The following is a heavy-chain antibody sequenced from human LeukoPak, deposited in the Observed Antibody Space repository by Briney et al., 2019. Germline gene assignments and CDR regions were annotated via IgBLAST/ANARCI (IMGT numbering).Heavy chain of an antibody. CDR2: INHSGST. J-gene: IGHJ4*02. V-gene: IGHV4-34*01. CDR3: ARDLLDAGSGWPTDMDY. Sequence: SETLSLTCAVYGGSFSGYYWSWIRQPPGKGLEWIGEINHSGSTNYNPSLKSRVTISVDTSKNQFSLKLSSVTAADTAVYYCARDLLDAGSGWPTDMDYWGQGTLVTVSS. CDR1: GGSFSGYY. D-gene: IGHD6-19*01.